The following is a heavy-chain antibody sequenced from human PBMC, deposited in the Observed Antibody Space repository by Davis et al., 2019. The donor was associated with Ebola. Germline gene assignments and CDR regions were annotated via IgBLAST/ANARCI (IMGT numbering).Heavy chain of an antibody. CDR2: ISYDGSNK. D-gene: IGHD2-2*01. CDR1: GFTFSSYA. J-gene: IGHJ6*02. V-gene: IGHV3-30-3*01. CDR3: ARDEGIVVVPAAIMYYYYYGMDV. Sequence: GESLKISCAASGFTFSSYAMHWVRQAPGKGLEWVAVISYDGSNKYYEDSVKGRFTISRDNSKNTLYLQMNSLRAEDTAVYYCARDEGIVVVPAAIMYYYYYGMDVWGQGTTVTVSS.